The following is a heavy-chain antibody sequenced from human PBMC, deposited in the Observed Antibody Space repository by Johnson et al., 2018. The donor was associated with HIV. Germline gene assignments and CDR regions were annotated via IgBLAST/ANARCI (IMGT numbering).Heavy chain of an antibody. CDR1: GFTFSSYA. Sequence: VQLLESGGDSVQPGGSLRLSCAASGFTFSSYAMHWVRQAPGKGLARAAVISYDGSNKYYADSGKCRFTISRDNSKNTLYLQMNSLRAEDTAVYFGPRGHSPDAFDIWGQGTIVTVSS. CDR3: PRGHSPDAFDI. V-gene: IGHV3-30-3*01. D-gene: IGHD6-13*01. CDR2: ISYDGSNK. J-gene: IGHJ3*02.